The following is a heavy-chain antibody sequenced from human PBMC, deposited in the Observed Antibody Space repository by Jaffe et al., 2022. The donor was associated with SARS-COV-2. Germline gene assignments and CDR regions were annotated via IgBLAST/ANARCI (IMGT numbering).Heavy chain of an antibody. Sequence: EVQLVESGGGLVQPGGSLRLSCAASGFTFSSYDMHWVRQATGKGLEWVSAIGTAGDTYYPGSVKGRFTISRENAKNSLYLQMNSLRAGDTAVYYCARGHCSGGSCYSRYYGMDVWGQGTTVTVSS. D-gene: IGHD2-15*01. CDR1: GFTFSSYD. CDR2: IGTAGDT. V-gene: IGHV3-13*01. J-gene: IGHJ6*02. CDR3: ARGHCSGGSCYSRYYGMDV.